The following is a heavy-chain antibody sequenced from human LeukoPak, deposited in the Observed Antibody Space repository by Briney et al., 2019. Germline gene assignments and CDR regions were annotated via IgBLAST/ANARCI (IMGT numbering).Heavy chain of an antibody. CDR2: IYTSGST. J-gene: IGHJ4*02. Sequence: ASETLSLTCTVSGGSSSSGSYYWSWIRQPAGKGLEWIGRIYTSGSTNYNPSLKSRVTISLDTSKNQFSLKLSSVTAADTAVYYCANSIDFDYGDYYFDYWGQGALVTISS. CDR3: ANSIDFDYGDYYFDY. D-gene: IGHD4-17*01. V-gene: IGHV4-61*02. CDR1: GGSSSSGSYY.